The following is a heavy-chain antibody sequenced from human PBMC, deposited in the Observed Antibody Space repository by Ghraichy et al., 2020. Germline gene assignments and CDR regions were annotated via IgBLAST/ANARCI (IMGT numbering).Heavy chain of an antibody. CDR1: GFTFSSYA. CDR2: ITSSGGST. D-gene: IGHD3-22*01. CDR3: AKDTASGYYRNWFDP. J-gene: IGHJ5*02. V-gene: IGHV3-23*01. Sequence: GSLRLSCAASGFTFSSYAMSWVRQAPGKGLEWVSAITSSGGSTYYADSVKGRFTISRDNSKNTLYLQMNSLRADDTAVYYCAKDTASGYYRNWFDPWGQGTLVTVSS.